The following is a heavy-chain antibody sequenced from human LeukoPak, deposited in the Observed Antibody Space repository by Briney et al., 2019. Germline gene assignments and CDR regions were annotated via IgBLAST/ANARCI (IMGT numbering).Heavy chain of an antibody. V-gene: IGHV4-59*11. D-gene: IGHD3-10*01. CDR2: IYYSGST. CDR3: NLWFGELFGAFDI. Sequence: SETLSLTCTVSGGSISSHYWSWIRQPPGKGLEWIGYIYYSGSTNYNPSLKSRVTISVDTSKNQFSLKLSSVTAADTAVYYCNLWFGELFGAFDIWGQGTMVTVSS. CDR1: GGSISSHY. J-gene: IGHJ3*02.